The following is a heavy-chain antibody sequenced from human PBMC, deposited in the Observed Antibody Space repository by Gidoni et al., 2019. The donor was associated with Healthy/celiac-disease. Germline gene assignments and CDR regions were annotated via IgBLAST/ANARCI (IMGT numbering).Heavy chain of an antibody. CDR2: IYYSGST. J-gene: IGHJ2*01. Sequence: QLQLQESGPGLVKPSETLSLTCTVPGGSLSSSSYYWVWIRQPPGKWLEWIGSIYYSGSTYYTPSLKSRVTISVDTSKNQFSLKLSSVTAADTAVYYCASHVEMATISYWYFDLWGRGTLVTVSS. CDR3: ASHVEMATISYWYFDL. CDR1: GGSLSSSSYY. D-gene: IGHD5-12*01. V-gene: IGHV4-39*01.